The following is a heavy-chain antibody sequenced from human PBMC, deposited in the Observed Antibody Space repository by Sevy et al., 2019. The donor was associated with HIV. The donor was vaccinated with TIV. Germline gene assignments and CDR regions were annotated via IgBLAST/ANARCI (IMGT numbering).Heavy chain of an antibody. V-gene: IGHV4-59*01. CDR3: ARERDYYDSSLGY. Sequence: SETLSLTCTVSGGSISSYYCSWIRQPPGKGLEWIGYIYYSGSTKYNPSLKSRVTISLDTSKNQFSLKLSSVTAAETAVYYCARERDYYDSSLGYWGQGTLVTVSS. CDR2: IYYSGST. CDR1: GGSISSYY. J-gene: IGHJ4*02. D-gene: IGHD3-22*01.